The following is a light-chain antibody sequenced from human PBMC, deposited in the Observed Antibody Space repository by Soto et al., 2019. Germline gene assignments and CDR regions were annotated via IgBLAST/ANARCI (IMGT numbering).Light chain of an antibody. V-gene: IGLV2-23*02. CDR3: CSYAGSSTVL. J-gene: IGLJ2*01. Sequence: QSVLTQPASVSGSPGQSITISCSGTNSDVGTYNLVSWYQQHPGKAPKLMIYEVSKRPSGVSNRFSGSKSGNTASLTLSGLQAEDEADYYCCSYAGSSTVLFGGGTKLTVL. CDR1: NSDVGTYNL. CDR2: EVS.